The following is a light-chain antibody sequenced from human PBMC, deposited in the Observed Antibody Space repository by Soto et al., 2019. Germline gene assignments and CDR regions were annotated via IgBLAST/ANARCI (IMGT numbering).Light chain of an antibody. V-gene: IGKV1-5*01. CDR2: DAS. Sequence: DIQMTQSPSTLSASVGDRVTITCRASQSIGSWLAWYQQKPGKAPKLLIYDASSLESGVPSRFSGSGSGTEFTLTISSLQPDDFATYYCQQYNSYSPQYTFGQGTKLEIK. J-gene: IGKJ2*01. CDR3: QQYNSYSPQYT. CDR1: QSIGSW.